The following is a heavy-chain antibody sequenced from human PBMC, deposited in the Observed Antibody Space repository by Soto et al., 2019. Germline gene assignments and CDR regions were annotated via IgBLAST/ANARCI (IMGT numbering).Heavy chain of an antibody. CDR1: GGSISSGGYY. D-gene: IGHD3-9*01. CDR3: ARETYYDILTGYSPGHTFDY. Sequence: QVQLQESGPGLVKPSQTLSLTCTVSGGSISSGGYYWSWIRQHPGKGLEWIGYIYYSGSTYYNPSLKSRVTISVDTSKNQFSLKLSSVTAADTAVYYCARETYYDILTGYSPGHTFDYWGQGTLVTVSS. V-gene: IGHV4-31*03. J-gene: IGHJ4*02. CDR2: IYYSGST.